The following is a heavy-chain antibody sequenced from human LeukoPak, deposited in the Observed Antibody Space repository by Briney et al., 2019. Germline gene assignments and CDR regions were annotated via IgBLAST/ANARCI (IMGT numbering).Heavy chain of an antibody. CDR1: GGSISSFY. Sequence: PSETLSLTCTVSGGSISSFYWSWIRQPSGKGLEWIGHIFPSGSTYYNPSLKSRVTISVDTSKNQCSLKLSSVTAADTAVYYCARVSGWNPLEAAHLDYWGQGTLVTVSS. V-gene: IGHV4-59*12. D-gene: IGHD6-19*01. CDR2: IFPSGST. J-gene: IGHJ4*02. CDR3: ARVSGWNPLEAAHLDY.